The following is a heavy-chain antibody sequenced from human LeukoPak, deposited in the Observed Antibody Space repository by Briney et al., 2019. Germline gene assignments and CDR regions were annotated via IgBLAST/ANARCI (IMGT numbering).Heavy chain of an antibody. V-gene: IGHV1-18*01. Sequence: ASVKVSCKASGYTFTNYGMSWVRQAPGQGLEWMGWISAHNGNTNYAQKLQGRVTMTTDTSTSTAYMELRSLRSDDTAVYYCARDSGRWYYDSSGVWGYYFDYWGQGTLVTVSS. D-gene: IGHD3-22*01. CDR3: ARDSGRWYYDSSGVWGYYFDY. CDR2: ISAHNGNT. J-gene: IGHJ4*02. CDR1: GYTFTNYG.